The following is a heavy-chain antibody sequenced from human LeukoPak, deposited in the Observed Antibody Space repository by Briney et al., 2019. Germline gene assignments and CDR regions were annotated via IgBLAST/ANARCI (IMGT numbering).Heavy chain of an antibody. CDR2: VSRDGGRT. CDR3: ARDRMSRAPTYFHH. Sequence: GGSLRLSCAASGFTFDEFAMHWVRQAPGKGLEWVSFVSRDGGRTDYADSVKGRFTISRDNSKNSLYLQMNSLTAEDTAFYFCARDRMSRAPTYFHHWGQGTLVTVSA. D-gene: IGHD2-2*01. J-gene: IGHJ1*01. CDR1: GFTFDEFA. V-gene: IGHV3-43*02.